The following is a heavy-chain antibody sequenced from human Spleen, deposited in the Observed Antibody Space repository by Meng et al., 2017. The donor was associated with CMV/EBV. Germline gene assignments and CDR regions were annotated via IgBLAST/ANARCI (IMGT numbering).Heavy chain of an antibody. J-gene: IGHJ4*02. CDR1: GLTFSTYA. CDR3: AKANYGGDYFDY. Sequence: GESLKISCAASGLTFSTYAMSWVRQAPGKGLEWVSTISDSDGRTFYADPVRGRFTISRHNSKNTLYLQMNNLRAEDTAVYYCAKANYGGDYFDYWGQGTLVTVSS. D-gene: IGHD4-23*01. CDR2: ISDSDGRT. V-gene: IGHV3-23*01.